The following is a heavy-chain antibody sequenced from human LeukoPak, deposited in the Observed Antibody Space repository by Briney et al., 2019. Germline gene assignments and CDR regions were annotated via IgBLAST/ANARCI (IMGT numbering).Heavy chain of an antibody. V-gene: IGHV4-34*01. Sequence: SETLSLTCEVYGGSFSGYYWSWIRQSPGKGLEWIGEINHSGSTNHNPSLKSRVIISVDTSKTQFSLKLSSVTAADTAVYYCVRDSGSAFDIWGQGTMVTVSS. J-gene: IGHJ3*02. CDR3: VRDSGSAFDI. CDR2: INHSGST. D-gene: IGHD2-15*01. CDR1: GGSFSGYY.